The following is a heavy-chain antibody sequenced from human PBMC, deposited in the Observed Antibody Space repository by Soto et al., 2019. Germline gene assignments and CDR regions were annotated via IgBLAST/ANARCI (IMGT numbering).Heavy chain of an antibody. V-gene: IGHV1-46*01. CDR3: ASKLELDAFDI. D-gene: IGHD1-7*01. J-gene: IGHJ3*02. CDR2: INPSGGST. CDR1: GYTFTSYY. Sequence: QVQLVQSGAEVKKPGASVKVSCKASGYTFTSYYMHWVRQAPGQGLEWMGIINPSGGSTSYAQKFQGTVTMTRDTSTSTVYMELSSLRSEDTAVYYCASKLELDAFDIWGQGTMVTVSS.